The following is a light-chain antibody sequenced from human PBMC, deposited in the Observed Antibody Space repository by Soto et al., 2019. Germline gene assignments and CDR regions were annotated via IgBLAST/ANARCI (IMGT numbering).Light chain of an antibody. CDR2: HVN. Sequence: GTSNNIGAYTFVSWYQQHPGKAPNLIIYHVNKRPSGVPDRFSGSKSGNTASLTISGLQAEDESDYYCSAYGGNADVVFGGGTKVTVL. J-gene: IGLJ2*01. CDR1: SNNIGAYTF. CDR3: SAYGGNADVV. V-gene: IGLV2-11*03.